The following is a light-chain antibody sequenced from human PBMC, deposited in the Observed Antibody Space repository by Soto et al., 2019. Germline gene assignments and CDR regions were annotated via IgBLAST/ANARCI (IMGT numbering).Light chain of an antibody. J-gene: IGKJ1*01. V-gene: IGKV1-9*01. CDR3: LQYNKWPRT. CDR1: QAVPNN. Sequence: DMHLTQSPSFLSASVGDRVTITCRPSQAVPNNMAWYQQKPGKPPKLLIYKASTLKSGVPSRFSGSGSGTEFTLSISSLQSEDFAVYYCLQYNKWPRTFGQGTKVDIK. CDR2: KAS.